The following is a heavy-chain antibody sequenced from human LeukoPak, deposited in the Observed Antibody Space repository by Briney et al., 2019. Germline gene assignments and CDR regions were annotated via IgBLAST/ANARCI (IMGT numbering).Heavy chain of an antibody. CDR1: GFTFSSYA. Sequence: GASLRLSCAASGFTFSSYAMSWVRQAPGKGPEWVSAISGSGGGTYYADSVKGRFTISRDNSKNTLYLQMNSLRAEDTAVYYCAKRGREYYDSSGYLDYWGQGTLVTVSS. CDR2: ISGSGGGT. CDR3: AKRGREYYDSSGYLDY. D-gene: IGHD3-22*01. J-gene: IGHJ4*02. V-gene: IGHV3-23*01.